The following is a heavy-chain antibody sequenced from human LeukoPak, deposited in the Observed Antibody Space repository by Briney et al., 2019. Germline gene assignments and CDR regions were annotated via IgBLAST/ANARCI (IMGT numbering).Heavy chain of an antibody. D-gene: IGHD3-3*01. CDR1: GFAFDSFA. Sequence: GGSLRLSCAASGFAFDSFAMSWVRQAPGQGLAWVSAIGDSSSHTYYADSVKGRFTISRDNSKNTLYLQMNSLRAEDTAVYYCAKGFFRLGCQGRDVGGKGPRVTVPS. CDR3: AKGFFRLGCQGRDV. V-gene: IGHV3-23*01. J-gene: IGHJ6*03. CDR2: IGDSSSHT.